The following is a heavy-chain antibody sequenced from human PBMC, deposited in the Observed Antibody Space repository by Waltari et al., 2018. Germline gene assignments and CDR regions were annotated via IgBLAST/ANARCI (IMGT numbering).Heavy chain of an antibody. CDR2: VYPDGNS. CDR1: DASITNYIYH. D-gene: IGHD6-25*01. CDR3: ARYYPAAKDYMDV. Sequence: QVQLQESGPGLVKPSQTLSLTCTVSDASITNYIYHWSWIRPPAGRGREVIVRVYPDGNSGFQTPSLRSRVTISLDTSKSQVSLELTSVTAADTAIYFCARYYPAAKDYMDVWGKGTTVTVSS. V-gene: IGHV4-61*02. J-gene: IGHJ6*03.